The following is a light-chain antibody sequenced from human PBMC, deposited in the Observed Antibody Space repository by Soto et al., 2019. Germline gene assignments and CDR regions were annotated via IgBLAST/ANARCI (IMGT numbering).Light chain of an antibody. V-gene: IGKV1-27*01. CDR1: QAVNNY. CDR3: QKYNNGPPAP. J-gene: IGKJ3*01. CDR2: AAS. Sequence: DIQMTQSPSSLSASVGDRVTITCRASQAVNNYLAWYQQKPGRAPKLLIYAASTLQSGVPSRFSGGGSGTDFTLTISSLQHEDVETYYCQKYNNGPPAPFGPGTKV.